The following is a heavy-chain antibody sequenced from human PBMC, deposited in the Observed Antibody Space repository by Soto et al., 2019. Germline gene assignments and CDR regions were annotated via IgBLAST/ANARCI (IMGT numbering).Heavy chain of an antibody. CDR3: FSQAGDGIRDSVPVSAFLLNRSSDL. J-gene: IGHJ2*01. CDR2: IKSKTDGGTT. D-gene: IGHD3-9*01. Sequence: GKGMEWVGRIKSKTDGGTTDYAAPVEGRFTISRDDSKNTLYLQMNSVRTEDTAVYYCFSQAGDGIRDSVPVSAFLLNRSSDL. V-gene: IGHV3-15*01.